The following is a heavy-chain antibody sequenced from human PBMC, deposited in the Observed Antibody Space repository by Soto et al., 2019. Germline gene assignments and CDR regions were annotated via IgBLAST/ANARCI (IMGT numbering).Heavy chain of an antibody. Sequence: EVQLVESGGGLVKPGGSLRLSCAASGFTFSSYSMNWVRQAPGKGLEWVSSISSSSSYIYYADSVKGRFTISRDNAKNSLDLQMNSLRAEDTAVYYCARARYYDILTGYYPIYYYYYYMDVWGKGTTVTVSS. J-gene: IGHJ6*03. V-gene: IGHV3-21*01. D-gene: IGHD3-9*01. CDR2: ISSSSSYI. CDR1: GFTFSSYS. CDR3: ARARYYDILTGYYPIYYYYYYMDV.